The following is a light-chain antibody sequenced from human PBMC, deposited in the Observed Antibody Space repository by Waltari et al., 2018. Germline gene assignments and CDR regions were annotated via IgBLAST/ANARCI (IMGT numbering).Light chain of an antibody. CDR2: EDL. V-gene: IGLV3-10*01. J-gene: IGLJ3*02. Sequence: SYELTHPPSASVSPRHTTRITCSGSALPKIFAYWYQQKSSQAPGLVIYEDLKRPSGIPERFSGSSSGTMATLTITGAQVEDEADYHCYSTDNSGHGVFGGGTKLTVL. CDR3: YSTDNSGHGV. CDR1: ALPKIF.